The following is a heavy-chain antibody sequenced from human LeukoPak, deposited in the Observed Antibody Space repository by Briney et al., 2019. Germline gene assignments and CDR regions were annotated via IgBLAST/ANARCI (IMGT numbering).Heavy chain of an antibody. CDR3: ARLTTVTNNWFDP. V-gene: IGHV1-69*05. CDR1: GGTLSSYA. J-gene: IGHJ5*02. CDR2: IIPIFGTA. D-gene: IGHD4-17*01. Sequence: SVKVSCKASGGTLSSYAISWVRQAPGQGLEWMGGIIPIFGTANYAQKFQGRVTITTDESTSTAYMELSSLRSEDTAVYYCARLTTVTNNWFDPWGQGTLVTVSS.